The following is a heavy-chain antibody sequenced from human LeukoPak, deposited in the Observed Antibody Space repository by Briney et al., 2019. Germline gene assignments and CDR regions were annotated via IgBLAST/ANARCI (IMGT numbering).Heavy chain of an antibody. CDR2: ISVYNGNT. Sequence: GASVEVSCKASGYTFTTYGISWVRQAPGQGPEWMGWISVYNGNTKYAQRFQGRVTMTTDTSTSTAYMELRSLTSDDTAVYYCARDRVAARPGWFDPWGQGSLVTVSS. V-gene: IGHV1-18*01. J-gene: IGHJ5*02. CDR3: ARDRVAARPGWFDP. CDR1: GYTFTTYG. D-gene: IGHD6-6*01.